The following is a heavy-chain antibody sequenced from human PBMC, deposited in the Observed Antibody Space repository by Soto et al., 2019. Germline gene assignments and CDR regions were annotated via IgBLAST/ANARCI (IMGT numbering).Heavy chain of an antibody. CDR2: ISGSSGII. D-gene: IGHD3-22*01. V-gene: IGHV3-48*02. J-gene: IGHJ6*02. CDR1: GVTVSSYT. Sequence: GGSLRLCCAACGVTVSSYTMDWVRQAPGKGLEWVSQISGSSGIIYYADSVKGRFTISRDNAKNSLYLQMNSLRDEDTAVYYCAREQSQVWLFQYGMDVWGQGTTVTVSS. CDR3: AREQSQVWLFQYGMDV.